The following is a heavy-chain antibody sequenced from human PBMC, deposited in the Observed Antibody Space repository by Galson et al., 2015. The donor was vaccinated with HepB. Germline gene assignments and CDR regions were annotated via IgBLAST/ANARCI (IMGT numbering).Heavy chain of an antibody. V-gene: IGHV1-46*01. CDR2: INPTGIST. CDR3: ATGIGARADY. J-gene: IGHJ4*02. Sequence: SVKVSCKASGHSFTSYYFHWVRQAPGQGPEWMGIINPTGISTTYAQKFQGRVSVTKDTSTRTVYMELSSLRSEDTAIYYCATGIGARADYWGQGTLVTVSS. D-gene: IGHD6-6*01. CDR1: GHSFTSYY.